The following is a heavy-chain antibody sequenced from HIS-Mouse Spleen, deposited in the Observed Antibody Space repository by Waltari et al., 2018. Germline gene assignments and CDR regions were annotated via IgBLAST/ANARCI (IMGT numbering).Heavy chain of an antibody. CDR3: ARARYWDWYFDL. CDR1: GYTFTGYY. Sequence: QVQLVQSGAEVKKPGASVKVSCKASGYTFTGYYMHWVRQAPGQGLEWMGWINPNSVGKNNGKKFQGRVTMTRDTSISTAYMELSRLRSDDTAVYYCARARYWDWYFDLWGRGTLVTVSS. D-gene: IGHD2-8*02. CDR2: INPNSVGK. J-gene: IGHJ2*01. V-gene: IGHV1-2*02.